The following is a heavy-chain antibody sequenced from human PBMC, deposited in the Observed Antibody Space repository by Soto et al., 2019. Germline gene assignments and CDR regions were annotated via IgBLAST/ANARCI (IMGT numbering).Heavy chain of an antibody. CDR2: IYPGDSDT. J-gene: IGHJ3*02. D-gene: IGHD3-10*01. CDR3: YYYGSGSPSMGAFDI. Sequence: GGSLKISCKGSGYSFTSYWIGWVRQMPGKGLEWMGIIYPGDSDTRYSPSFQGQVTISADKSISTAYLQWSSLKASDTAMYYCYYYGSGSPSMGAFDIWGQGTMVTVSS. V-gene: IGHV5-51*01. CDR1: GYSFTSYW.